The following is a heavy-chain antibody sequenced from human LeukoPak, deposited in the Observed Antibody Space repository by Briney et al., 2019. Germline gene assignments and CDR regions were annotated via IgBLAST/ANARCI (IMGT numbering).Heavy chain of an antibody. D-gene: IGHD2-15*01. CDR2: IRQDGSDK. V-gene: IGHV3-7*01. CDR3: ARHSRGSPIDD. Sequence: GGSLRLSCAASGFTFNSYWMSWVRQAPEKGPEWLANIRQDGSDKQYVDSVKGRFTISRDNAKNSLYLQMNSLSAEDTAVYYCARHSRGSPIDDWGQGTLVTVSS. CDR1: GFTFNSYW. J-gene: IGHJ4*02.